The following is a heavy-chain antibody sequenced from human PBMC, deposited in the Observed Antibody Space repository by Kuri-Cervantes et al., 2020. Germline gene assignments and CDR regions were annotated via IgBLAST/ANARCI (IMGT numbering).Heavy chain of an antibody. CDR1: GFTFSDYY. D-gene: IGHD3-9*01. CDR2: ISSSVSTI. V-gene: IGHV3-11*01. CDR3: AKGGSYDILTGYRHYYTFNTMDV. Sequence: GESLKISCAASGFTFSDYYMSWIRQAPGKGLEWVSYISSSVSTIYYADSVKGRFTISRDNSKNTLYLQMNSLRAEDTAVYYCAKGGSYDILTGYRHYYTFNTMDVWGQGTTVTVSS. J-gene: IGHJ6*02.